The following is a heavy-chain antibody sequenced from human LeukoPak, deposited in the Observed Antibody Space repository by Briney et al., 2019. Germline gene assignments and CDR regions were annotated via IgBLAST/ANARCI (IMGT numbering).Heavy chain of an antibody. CDR3: AREGRSIFGVANKPFDY. Sequence: PSETLSLTCTVSGGSISSYYWSGIRQPAGEGLEWIGRIYTSGSTNYNPSPKSRVTMSVDTSKNQFSLKLSSVTAADTAVYYCAREGRSIFGVANKPFDYWGQGTLVTVSS. CDR2: IYTSGST. D-gene: IGHD3-3*01. CDR1: GGSISSYY. J-gene: IGHJ4*02. V-gene: IGHV4-4*07.